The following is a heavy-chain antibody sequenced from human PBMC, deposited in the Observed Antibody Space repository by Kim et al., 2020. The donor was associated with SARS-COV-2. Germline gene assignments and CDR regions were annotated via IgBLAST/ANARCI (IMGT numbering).Heavy chain of an antibody. D-gene: IGHD6-13*01. J-gene: IGHJ6*02. V-gene: IGHV6-1*01. Sequence: AVSVKSRITITPDTSKNQFSLQLNSVTPEDTAVYYCARRGSWSPYALDVWGQGTTVTVSS. CDR3: ARRGSWSPYALDV.